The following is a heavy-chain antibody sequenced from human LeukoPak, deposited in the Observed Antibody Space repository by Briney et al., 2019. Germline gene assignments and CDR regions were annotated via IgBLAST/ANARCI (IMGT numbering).Heavy chain of an antibody. CDR1: GFTFSSYA. J-gene: IGHJ3*02. V-gene: IGHV3-23*01. D-gene: IGHD3-22*01. Sequence: GGSLRLSCAASGFTFSSYAMSWDRQAPGKGLEWVSAISGSGGSTYYADSVRGRFTISRDNSKNTLYLQMNSLRAEDTAVYYCAKDTPRITMIVVVKDAFDIWGQGTMVTVSS. CDR2: ISGSGGST. CDR3: AKDTPRITMIVVVKDAFDI.